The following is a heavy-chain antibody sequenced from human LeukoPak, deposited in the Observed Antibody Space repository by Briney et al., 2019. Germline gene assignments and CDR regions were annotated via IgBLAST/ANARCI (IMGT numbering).Heavy chain of an antibody. V-gene: IGHV1-69*06. Sequence: GASVKVSCKASGGTFSSYAISWVRQAPGQGLEWMGGIIPIFGTANYAQKFQGRVTITADKSTSTAYMELSSLRSEDTAVYYCAQGGNLGSWYFDLWGRGTLVTVSS. CDR2: IIPIFGTA. CDR3: AQGGNLGSWYFDL. D-gene: IGHD4-23*01. CDR1: GGTFSSYA. J-gene: IGHJ2*01.